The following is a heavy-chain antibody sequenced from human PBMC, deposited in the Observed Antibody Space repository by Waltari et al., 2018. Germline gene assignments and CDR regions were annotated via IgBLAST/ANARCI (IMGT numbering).Heavy chain of an antibody. CDR3: AKGGPGVRYGMDV. D-gene: IGHD3-10*01. V-gene: IGHV3-43D*04. J-gene: IGHJ6*02. Sequence: EVQLVESGGVVVQPGGSLRLSCSAAGFTFDDYAMHWVRQAPGKGLEWVSLISWDGGSTYYADSVKGRFTISRDNSKNSLYLQMNSLRAEDTALYYCAKGGPGVRYGMDVWGQGTTVTVSS. CDR2: ISWDGGST. CDR1: GFTFDDYA.